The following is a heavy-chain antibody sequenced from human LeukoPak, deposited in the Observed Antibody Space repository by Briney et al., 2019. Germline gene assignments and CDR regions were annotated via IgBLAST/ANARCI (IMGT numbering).Heavy chain of an antibody. D-gene: IGHD6-19*01. CDR2: ISYDGSNK. J-gene: IGHJ4*02. CDR1: GFTFSSYA. Sequence: GGSLRLSCAASGFTFSSYAMHWVRQAPGKGLEWVAVISYDGSNKYYADSVKGRFTISRDNSKNTLYLQMNSLRAEDTVVYYCASGYSSGWYPFDYWGQGTLVTVSS. V-gene: IGHV3-30-3*01. CDR3: ASGYSSGWYPFDY.